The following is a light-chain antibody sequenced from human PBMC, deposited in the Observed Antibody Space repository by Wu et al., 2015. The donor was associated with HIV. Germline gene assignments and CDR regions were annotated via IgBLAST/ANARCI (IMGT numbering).Light chain of an antibody. Sequence: ESVLTQSPDTLSLSPGERATLSCRASQSVGSTYLAWYQQKPGQAPRLLIYGASIRATGIPDRFGGSGSGTDFTLTISRLEPEDFAVYYCQQYGTSPRTFGQGTKLEIK. CDR1: QSVGSTY. J-gene: IGKJ1*01. CDR2: GAS. V-gene: IGKV3-20*01. CDR3: QQYGTSPRT.